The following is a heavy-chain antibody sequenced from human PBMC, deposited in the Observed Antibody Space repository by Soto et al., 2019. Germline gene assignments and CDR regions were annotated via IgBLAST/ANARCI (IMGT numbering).Heavy chain of an antibody. Sequence: QVQLQESGPGLVKPSGTLSLTCAVSGGSISSSNWWSWVRQPPGKGLEWIGEIYKSGSTNDNPSPNMRITRSVATPKTRYSLKLSSVTGADTAVYYCARGGLLFGSPGIDGWYFDLWGRGTLVTVSS. D-gene: IGHD3-16*01. CDR2: IYKSGST. V-gene: IGHV4-4*02. CDR3: ARGGLLFGSPGIDGWYFDL. J-gene: IGHJ2*01. CDR1: GGSISSSNW.